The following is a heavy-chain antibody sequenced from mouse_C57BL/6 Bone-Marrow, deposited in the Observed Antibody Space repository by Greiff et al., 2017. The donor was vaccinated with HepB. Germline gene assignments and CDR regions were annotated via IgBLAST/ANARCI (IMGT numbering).Heavy chain of an antibody. Sequence: EVQLQQSGPELVKPGASVKISCKASGYTFTDYYMNWVKQSHGKSLEWIGDINPNNGGTSYNQKFKGKATLTVDKSSSTAYMEPRSLTSEDAAVYYCAREGDYYSNYYAMDYWGQGTSVTVSS. CDR2: INPNNGGT. V-gene: IGHV1-26*01. J-gene: IGHJ4*01. D-gene: IGHD2-5*01. CDR3: AREGDYYSNYYAMDY. CDR1: GYTFTDYY.